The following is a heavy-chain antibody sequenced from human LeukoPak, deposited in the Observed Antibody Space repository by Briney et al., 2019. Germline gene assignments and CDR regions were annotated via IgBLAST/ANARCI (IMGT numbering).Heavy chain of an antibody. CDR3: ARHCDSSWQTPFDY. CDR2: IYYSGGT. J-gene: IGHJ4*02. CDR1: GGSISSYY. V-gene: IGHV4-59*08. Sequence: SETLSLTCTVSGGSISSYYWSWIRQPPGRGLEWIGYIYYSGGTNYNPSLKSRVTISVNTSKNQFSLKLSSVTAADTAVYYCARHCDSSWQTPFDYWGQGTLVTVSS. D-gene: IGHD6-13*01.